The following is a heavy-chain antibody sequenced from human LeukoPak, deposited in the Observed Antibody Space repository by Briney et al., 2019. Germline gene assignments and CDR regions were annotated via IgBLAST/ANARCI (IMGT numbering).Heavy chain of an antibody. V-gene: IGHV3-23*01. Sequence: GGSLRLSCAASGFTFSSYAMSWVRQAPGKGLEWVSAISGSGGSTYYADSVKGRFTISRDNSKNTLYLQMNSLRAEDTAVYYCAKDPSPYYDFWDDYWGQGTLVTVSS. D-gene: IGHD3-3*01. CDR1: GFTFSSYA. CDR3: AKDPSPYYDFWDDY. J-gene: IGHJ4*02. CDR2: ISGSGGST.